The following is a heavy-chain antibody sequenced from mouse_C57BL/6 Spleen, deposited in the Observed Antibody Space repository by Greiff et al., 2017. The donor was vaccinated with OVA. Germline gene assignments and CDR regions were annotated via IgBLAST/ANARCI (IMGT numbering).Heavy chain of an antibody. J-gene: IGHJ4*01. V-gene: IGHV1-26*01. CDR2: INPNNGGT. Sequence: VQLQQSGPELVKPGASVKISCKASGYTFTDYYMNWVKQSHGKSLEWIGDINPNNGGTSYNQKFKGKATLTVDKSSSTAYMELRSLTSEDSAVYYCARRDLYYYAMDYWGQGTSVTVSS. D-gene: IGHD2-3*01. CDR1: GYTFTDYY. CDR3: ARRDLYYYAMDY.